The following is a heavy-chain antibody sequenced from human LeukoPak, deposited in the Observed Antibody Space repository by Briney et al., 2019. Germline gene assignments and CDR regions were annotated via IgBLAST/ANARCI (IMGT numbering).Heavy chain of an antibody. CDR1: GYSFTSYW. CDR3: ARRVMVRGVIKLTDWFDP. CDR2: IYPGDSDT. V-gene: IGHV5-51*01. D-gene: IGHD3-10*01. Sequence: GESLKISCKGSGYSFTSYWIGWVRQMPGKGLEWMGMIYPGDSDTRYSPSFQGQVTISADKSISTAYLQWSSLKASDTAMYYCARRVMVRGVIKLTDWFDPWGQGTLVTVSS. J-gene: IGHJ5*02.